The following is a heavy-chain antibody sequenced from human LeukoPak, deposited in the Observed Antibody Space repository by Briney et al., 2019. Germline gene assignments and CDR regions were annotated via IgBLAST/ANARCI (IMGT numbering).Heavy chain of an antibody. CDR2: FYYGVTT. Sequence: PSETLSLTCTVSGESVSADDYFWGWIRQSPGKGLEWIGNFYYGVTTYNNPSLKSRVTISVDASKNQFSMKVNYVTAADTAVYLCGAGRHGRHVDFWGQGTLVTVSS. V-gene: IGHV4-39*01. J-gene: IGHJ4*02. D-gene: IGHD1-1*01. CDR3: GAGRHGRHVDF. CDR1: GESVSADDYF.